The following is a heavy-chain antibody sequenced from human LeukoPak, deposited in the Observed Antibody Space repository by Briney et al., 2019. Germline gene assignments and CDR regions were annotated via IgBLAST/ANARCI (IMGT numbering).Heavy chain of an antibody. D-gene: IGHD6-13*01. J-gene: IGHJ4*02. V-gene: IGHV3-43*02. Sequence: PGGSLRLSCAASGFTFHNYAMHWVRQAPGKGLEWVSLIKGNGDTTYNADSVKGRFTISRDNAKNTLYLQMNSLSVEDTAMYYCARADSSWANDYWGQGTLVTVSS. CDR1: GFTFHNYA. CDR3: ARADSSWANDY. CDR2: IKGNGDTT.